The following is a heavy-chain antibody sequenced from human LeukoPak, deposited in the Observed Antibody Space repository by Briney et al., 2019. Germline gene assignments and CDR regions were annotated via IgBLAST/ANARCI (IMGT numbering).Heavy chain of an antibody. CDR2: IYPGDSDT. Sequence: GESLKIPCKGSGYSFTSYWIGWVRQMPGKGLEWMGIIYPGDSDTRYSPSFQGQVTISADKSISTAYLQWSSLKASDTAMYYCARQGSIAADPLDYWGQGTLVTVSS. J-gene: IGHJ4*02. CDR1: GYSFTSYW. D-gene: IGHD6-13*01. CDR3: ARQGSIAADPLDY. V-gene: IGHV5-51*01.